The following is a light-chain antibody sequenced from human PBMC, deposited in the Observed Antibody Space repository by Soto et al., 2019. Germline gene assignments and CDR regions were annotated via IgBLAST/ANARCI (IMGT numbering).Light chain of an antibody. J-gene: IGLJ2*01. CDR1: SSDVGGYNY. V-gene: IGLV2-14*03. CDR2: DVT. Sequence: QSALTQPASVSGSPGQSITISCTGTSSDVGGYNYVSWYQHHPGKAPKLMIYDVTTRPSGISNRFSGSKSGNTASLTISGLQAEVEADYYCTSYTSSSTLVVFGGGTKLTVL. CDR3: TSYTSSSTLVV.